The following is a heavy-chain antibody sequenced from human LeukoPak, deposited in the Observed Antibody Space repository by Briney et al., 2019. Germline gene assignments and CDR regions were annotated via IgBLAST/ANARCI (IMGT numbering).Heavy chain of an antibody. CDR1: GGSFSGYY. D-gene: IGHD3-3*01. J-gene: IGHJ6*02. V-gene: IGHV4-34*01. CDR2: INHSGST. CDR3: ARGITIFGVVIIKDPYYYGMDV. Sequence: PSETLSLTCAVYGGSFSGYYWSWIRQPPGKGLEWIGQINHSGSTNYNPSLKSRVTISVGTSKNQFSLKLSSVTAADTAVYYCARGITIFGVVIIKDPYYYGMDVWGQGTTVTVSS.